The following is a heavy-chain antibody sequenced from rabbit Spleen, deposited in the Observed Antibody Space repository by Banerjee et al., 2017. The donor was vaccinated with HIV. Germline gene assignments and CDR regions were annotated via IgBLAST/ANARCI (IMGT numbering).Heavy chain of an antibody. V-gene: IGHV1S45*01. CDR1: GFSFSSSYY. CDR2: IYADSSGST. CDR3: VRDQAGDADYGPYYLNL. Sequence: QEQLVEYGGDLVQPEGSLTLTCTASGFSFSSSYYMCWVRQAPGKGLECIACIYADSSGSTWYASWAKGRFTISKASSTTVTLQMTSLTVADTATYFCVRDQAGDADYGPYYLNLWGQGTLVTVS. J-gene: IGHJ4*01. D-gene: IGHD2-1*01.